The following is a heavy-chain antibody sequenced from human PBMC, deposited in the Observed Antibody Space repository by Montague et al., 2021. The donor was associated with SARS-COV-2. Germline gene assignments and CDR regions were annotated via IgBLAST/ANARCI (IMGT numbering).Heavy chain of an antibody. V-gene: IGHV4-59*08. D-gene: IGHD3-3*01. Sequence: SETLSLTCTVSSDSINNYYWSWIRQPPGKGPEWIAYVYHTGNTNYNPSLRSRVTVSVDTSKNQVSLNLSSVTAADTAVYYCAKHKWSQRLVAYFDSWGQGTVVSVSS. CDR3: AKHKWSQRLVAYFDS. CDR2: VYHTGNT. CDR1: SDSINNYY. J-gene: IGHJ4*01.